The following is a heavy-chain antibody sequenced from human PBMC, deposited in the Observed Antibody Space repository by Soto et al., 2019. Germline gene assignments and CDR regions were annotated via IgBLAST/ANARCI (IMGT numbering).Heavy chain of an antibody. D-gene: IGHD3-3*01. CDR2: IDPSDSYT. Sequence: LKISCKASGYIRTTALIRLVRQNPWKGLEWMGRIDPSDSYTNYSPSFQGHVTISADKSISTAYLQWSSLKASDTAMYYCARLSSYYEVGSGYPPLAGMDGWGNGTKVTV. V-gene: IGHV5-10-1*01. J-gene: IGHJ6*04. CDR3: ARLSSYYEVGSGYPPLAGMDG. CDR1: GYIRTTAL.